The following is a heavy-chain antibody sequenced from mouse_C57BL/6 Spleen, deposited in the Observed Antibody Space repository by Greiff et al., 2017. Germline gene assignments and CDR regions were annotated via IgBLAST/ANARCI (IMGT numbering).Heavy chain of an antibody. V-gene: IGHV1-47*01. CDR1: GYTFTTYP. J-gene: IGHJ4*01. Sequence: VQVVESGAELVKPGASVKMSCKASGYTFTTYPIEWMKQNHGKSLEWIGNFHPYNDDTKYNEKFKGKATLTVEKSSSTVYLELSRLTSDGSAVYYCARSTIFYYGSSRYYYAMDYWGQGTSVTVSS. CDR2: FHPYNDDT. CDR3: ARSTIFYYGSSRYYYAMDY. D-gene: IGHD1-1*01.